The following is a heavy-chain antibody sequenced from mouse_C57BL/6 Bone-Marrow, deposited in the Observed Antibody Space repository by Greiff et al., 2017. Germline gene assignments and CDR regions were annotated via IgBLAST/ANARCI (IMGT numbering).Heavy chain of an antibody. Sequence: VQLQQSGPELVKPGASVKIPCKASGYTFTDYNMDWVKQSHGKSLEWIGDINPNNGGTIYNQKFKGKATLTVDKSSSTAYMELRSLTSEDTAVYYCARYLPLTRGFDYWGQGTTLTVSS. CDR1: GYTFTDYN. J-gene: IGHJ2*01. CDR3: ARYLPLTRGFDY. V-gene: IGHV1-18*01. CDR2: INPNNGGT. D-gene: IGHD2-12*01.